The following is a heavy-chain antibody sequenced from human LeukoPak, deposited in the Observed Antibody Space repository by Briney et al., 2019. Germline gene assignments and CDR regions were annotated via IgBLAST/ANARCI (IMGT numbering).Heavy chain of an antibody. Sequence: PGGSLRLSCAASGFTVSSNYMSWVRQAPGKGLEWVSVIYSGISTYYADSVKGRFTISRDNSKNTLYLQMNSLRAEDTAVYYCARTVGYGDYNWFDPWGQGTLVTVSS. J-gene: IGHJ5*02. V-gene: IGHV3-53*01. CDR2: IYSGIST. CDR1: GFTVSSNY. D-gene: IGHD4-17*01. CDR3: ARTVGYGDYNWFDP.